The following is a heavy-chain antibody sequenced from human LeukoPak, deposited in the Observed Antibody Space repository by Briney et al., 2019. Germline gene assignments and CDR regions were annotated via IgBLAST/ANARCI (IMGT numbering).Heavy chain of an antibody. CDR2: IKSKTDGGAT. CDR1: GFTFSSYW. V-gene: IGHV3-15*07. Sequence: GGSLRLSCAVSGFTFSSYWMNWARQAPGKGLEWVGHIKSKTDGGATDYAAPVKGRFTISRDDSKNTLYLQMNSLKTEDTAIYYCIGYGYNILECSQHWGQGTLVTVSS. CDR3: IGYGYNILECSQH. J-gene: IGHJ1*01. D-gene: IGHD5-24*01.